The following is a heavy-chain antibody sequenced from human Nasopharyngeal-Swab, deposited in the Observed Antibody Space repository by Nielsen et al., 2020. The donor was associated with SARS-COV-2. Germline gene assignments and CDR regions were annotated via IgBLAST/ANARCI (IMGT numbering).Heavy chain of an antibody. Sequence: WIRQPPGKGLEWIGEINYSGSTNYNPSPKSRVTISVDTSKNQFSLKLSSVTAADTAVYYCARYSRSSWSSRRDYWGQGTLVTVSS. CDR3: ARYSRSSWSSRRDY. V-gene: IGHV4-34*01. J-gene: IGHJ4*02. CDR2: INYSGST. D-gene: IGHD6-13*01.